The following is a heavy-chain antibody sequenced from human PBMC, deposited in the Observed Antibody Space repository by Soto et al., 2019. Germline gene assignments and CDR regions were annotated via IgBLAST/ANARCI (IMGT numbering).Heavy chain of an antibody. Sequence: QVQLQESGPGLVKPSQTLSLTCTVSGGSISSGGYYWSWIRQHPGKGLEWIGYIYYSGSTYYNPSPMSIVTVGLELSMNAFCLELSSVIVRVTAVYNCARSELAAGSLQGDYWGQGTLVAVS. CDR1: GGSISSGGYY. D-gene: IGHD2-15*01. CDR2: IYYSGST. J-gene: IGHJ4*02. CDR3: ARSELAAGSLQGDY. V-gene: IGHV4-31*01.